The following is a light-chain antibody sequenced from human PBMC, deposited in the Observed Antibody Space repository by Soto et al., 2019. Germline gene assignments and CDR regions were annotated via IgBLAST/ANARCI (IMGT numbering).Light chain of an antibody. J-gene: IGKJ2*01. CDR1: HSISSW. V-gene: IGKV1-5*03. Sequence: DIQMTQSPSILSASVEDRVTITCRASHSISSWLAWYQQKPGKAPKLLIYKASSLESGVPSRFSGSGSGTEFTLTISTLQPDDFATYYCQPYNSYPYTFGQGTKLEIK. CDR2: KAS. CDR3: QPYNSYPYT.